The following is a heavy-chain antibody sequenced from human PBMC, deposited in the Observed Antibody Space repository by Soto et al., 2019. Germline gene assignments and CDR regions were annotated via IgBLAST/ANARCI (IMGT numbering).Heavy chain of an antibody. J-gene: IGHJ3*02. CDR1: GGSISSSSYY. Sequence: PSETLSLTCTVSGGSISSSSYYWGWIRQPPGKGLEWIGSINNSRSTYYKQSLKSQVTISVDTSKNQFSLKLSSVTAADTAVYYCARPSPRYCSGGSCLEFPDAFDIWGQGTMVT. D-gene: IGHD2-15*01. CDR2: INNSRST. CDR3: ARPSPRYCSGGSCLEFPDAFDI. V-gene: IGHV4-39*01.